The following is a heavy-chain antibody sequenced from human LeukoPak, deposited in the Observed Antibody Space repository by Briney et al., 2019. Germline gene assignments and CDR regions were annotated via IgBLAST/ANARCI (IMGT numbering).Heavy chain of an antibody. J-gene: IGHJ5*02. D-gene: IGHD3-10*01. CDR2: IDYSGST. CDR1: GGSITSTSHY. V-gene: IGHV4-39*01. Sequence: SETLSLTCTVSGGSITSTSHYSTWIRQPPGKGLEWIGSIDYSGSTYYNPSLKSRVTMSVDTSKNQLSLKLSSVTAADSAVYYCASETRTYYYGSGSHPETNWFDPWGQGTLVTVSS. CDR3: ASETRTYYYGSGSHPETNWFDP.